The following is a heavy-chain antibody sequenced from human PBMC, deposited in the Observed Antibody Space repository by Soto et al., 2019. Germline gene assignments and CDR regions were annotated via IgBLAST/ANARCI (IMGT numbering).Heavy chain of an antibody. CDR2: IYYSGIT. D-gene: IGHD3-22*01. CDR3: ARNDSVRADSSLNWFDT. V-gene: IGHV4-39*01. Sequence: SETLSLTCTVSGGSISSGSTYWAWIRQPPGKGLEWVGSIYYSGITHYNPSLTCLATISVDTSNTQFSLEVSSVTAADTAIYYCARNDSVRADSSLNWFDTWGQGILVTVS. CDR1: GGSISSGSTY. J-gene: IGHJ5*02.